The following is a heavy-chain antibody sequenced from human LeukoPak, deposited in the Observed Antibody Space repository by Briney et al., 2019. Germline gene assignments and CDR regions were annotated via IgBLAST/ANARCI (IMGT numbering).Heavy chain of an antibody. D-gene: IGHD2-2*01. CDR2: IIPIFGTA. CDR1: GYTFTSYG. V-gene: IGHV1-69*13. CDR3: ASLYCSSTSCEYYYYMDV. Sequence: ASVKVSCKASGYTFTSYGISWVRQAPGQGLEWMGGIIPIFGTANYAQKFQGRVTITADESTSTAYMELSSLRSEDTAVYYCASLYCSSTSCEYYYYMDVWGKGTTVTVSS. J-gene: IGHJ6*03.